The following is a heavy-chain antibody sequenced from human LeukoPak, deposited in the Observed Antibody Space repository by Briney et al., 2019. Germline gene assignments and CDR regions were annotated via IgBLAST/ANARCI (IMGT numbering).Heavy chain of an antibody. J-gene: IGHJ3*02. Sequence: SSETLSLTCTVSGYSISSGYFWAWIRQPPGKGLEWIGSVMHGGNTHYNPSLKGRVTISVDTSKNQFSLKLNSVTAADTAVYYCVREASIYSAGWYDAFNIWGQGTMVPVSS. CDR2: VMHGGNT. CDR1: GYSISSGYF. D-gene: IGHD6-19*01. CDR3: VREASIYSAGWYDAFNI. V-gene: IGHV4-38-2*02.